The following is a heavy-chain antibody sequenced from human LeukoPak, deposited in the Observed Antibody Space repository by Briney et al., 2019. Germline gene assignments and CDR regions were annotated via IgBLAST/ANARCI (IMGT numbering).Heavy chain of an antibody. CDR1: GFTFSSYS. CDR2: ISSSSSYI. D-gene: IGHD2-2*01. CDR3: ARGVVVPAAIPGIDY. Sequence: GGSLRLSCAASGFTFSSYSMNWVRQAPGKGLEWASSISSSSSYIYYADSVKGRFTISRDNAKNSLYLQMNSLRAEDTAVYYCARGVVVPAAIPGIDYWGQGTLVTVSS. V-gene: IGHV3-21*01. J-gene: IGHJ4*02.